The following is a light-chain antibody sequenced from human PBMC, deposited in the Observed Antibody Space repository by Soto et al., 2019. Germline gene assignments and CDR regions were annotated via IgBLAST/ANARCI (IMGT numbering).Light chain of an antibody. V-gene: IGLV5-45*03. CDR1: SGINVGTYR. Sequence: QSVLTQPSSLSASPGASASLTCTLRSGINVGTYRIYWYQQKPGSPPQYLLNYKSDSDKQQGSGVPSRFSGPKDASANAGILLISGLQSDDEADYYCLIWHSSAYVFGTGTKVTVL. CDR2: YKSDSDK. CDR3: LIWHSSAYV. J-gene: IGLJ1*01.